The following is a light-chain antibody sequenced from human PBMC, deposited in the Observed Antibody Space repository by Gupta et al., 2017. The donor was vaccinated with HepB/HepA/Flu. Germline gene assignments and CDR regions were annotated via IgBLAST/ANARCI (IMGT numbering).Light chain of an antibody. V-gene: IGLV1-40*01. CDR2: GDK. CDR1: SSNIGAGYE. CDR3: QSYDTSLSATVI. Sequence: QSVLTQPPSVSGAPGQRVTISCTGSSSNIGAGYEVHWYQHLPGTAPKLIIYGDKNRPSGVPDRFSGSKSGTSASLAISGLQADDEADYYCQSYDTSLSATVIFGGGTKLTVL. J-gene: IGLJ2*01.